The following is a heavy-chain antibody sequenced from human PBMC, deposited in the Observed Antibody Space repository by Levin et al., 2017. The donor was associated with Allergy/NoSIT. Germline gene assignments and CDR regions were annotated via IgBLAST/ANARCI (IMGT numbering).Heavy chain of an antibody. Sequence: SCAASGFTFSRYWMHWVRQAPGRGLVWVSYITNDGSTTRYADSVRGRFTISRDNAKNMLYLQMSSLRAEDTAVYYCARDNAKGRLDPWGQGTLVTVSS. CDR2: ITNDGSTT. J-gene: IGHJ5*02. CDR3: ARDNAKGRLDP. CDR1: GFTFSRYW. V-gene: IGHV3-74*01. D-gene: IGHD4/OR15-4a*01.